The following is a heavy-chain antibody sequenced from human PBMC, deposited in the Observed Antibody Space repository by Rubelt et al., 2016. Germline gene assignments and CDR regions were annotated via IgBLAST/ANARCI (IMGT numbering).Heavy chain of an antibody. Sequence: QVQLVQSGAEVKKPGASVKVSCKASGYTFTSYGISWVRQAPGQGLEWMGWISAYNGNPNYAQQLQGIVTMTTYTSTSTAYMELRSLRADDTAVYDCARVMITFGGVIEVGWFDPWGQGTLVTVSS. CDR1: GYTFTSYG. CDR3: ARVMITFGGVIEVGWFDP. CDR2: ISAYNGNP. D-gene: IGHD3-16*02. V-gene: IGHV1-18*01. J-gene: IGHJ5*02.